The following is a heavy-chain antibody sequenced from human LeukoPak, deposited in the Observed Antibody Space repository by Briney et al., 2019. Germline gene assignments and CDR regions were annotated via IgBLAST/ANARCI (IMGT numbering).Heavy chain of an antibody. CDR3: TTTGGSAAGISQRVDY. J-gene: IGHJ4*02. D-gene: IGHD6-13*01. V-gene: IGHV3-73*01. CDR2: IRSKANSYAT. Sequence: PGGSLRLSCAASGFTFSGSAMHWVRQASGKGLEWVGRIRSKANSYATAYAASVKGRFTISRDDSKNTAYLQMNSLKTEDTAVYYCTTTGGSAAGISQRVDYWGQGTLVTVSS. CDR1: GFTFSGSA.